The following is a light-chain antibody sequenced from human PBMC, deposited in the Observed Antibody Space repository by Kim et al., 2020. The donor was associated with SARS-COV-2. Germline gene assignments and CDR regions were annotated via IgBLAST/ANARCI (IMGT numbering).Light chain of an antibody. CDR2: SDD. CDR3: AAWDDSLNGVV. Sequence: QRVAIYCSGSSCKIGHKAVSWYRQRPGKAPKLRIYSDDLLPSGVSDRFSGSKSGTSASPAISGLESEDEADYYCAAWDDSLNGVVFGGGTQLTVL. J-gene: IGLJ2*01. CDR1: SCKIGHKA. V-gene: IGLV1-36*01.